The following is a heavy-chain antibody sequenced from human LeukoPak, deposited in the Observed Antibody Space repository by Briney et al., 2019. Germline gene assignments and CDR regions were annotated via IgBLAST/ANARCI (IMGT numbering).Heavy chain of an antibody. Sequence: SETLSLTCTVSGGSISSGSYYWSWIRQPAGKGLEWIGRIYTSGSTHYNPSLKSRVTISVDTSKNQFTLKLSSVTAADTAVYYCARDGLNTMVRGKIHYYYMDVWGKGTTVTISS. D-gene: IGHD3-10*01. CDR2: IYTSGST. CDR1: GGSISSGSYY. J-gene: IGHJ6*03. CDR3: ARDGLNTMVRGKIHYYYMDV. V-gene: IGHV4-61*02.